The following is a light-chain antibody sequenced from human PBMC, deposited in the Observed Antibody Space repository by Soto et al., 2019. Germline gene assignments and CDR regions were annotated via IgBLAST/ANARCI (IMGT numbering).Light chain of an antibody. CDR2: GAS. J-gene: IGKJ1*01. CDR1: QSVSNNY. Sequence: EIGLTQSPGTLSLSPGERATLSCSASQSVSNNYLAWYQQKPGQAPRLLIYGASNRATGIPDRFSGSGSGTDFTLTISRLEPEDFAVYYCQQYGSSGTFGQGTKVDI. CDR3: QQYGSSGT. V-gene: IGKV3-20*01.